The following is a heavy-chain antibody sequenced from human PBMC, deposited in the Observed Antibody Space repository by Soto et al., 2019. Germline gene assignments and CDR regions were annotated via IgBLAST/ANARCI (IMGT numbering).Heavy chain of an antibody. CDR1: GFSLSTSGMR. Sequence: SGPTLVNPTQTLTLTCTFSGFSLSTSGMRVSWIRQPPGKALEWLARIDWDDDKFYSTSLKTRLTISKDTSKNQVVLRMTNMEPLDTTTYYWARSYDSSGYYLDYWGQGTLVTVSS. V-gene: IGHV2-70*04. CDR3: ARSYDSSGYYLDY. J-gene: IGHJ4*02. D-gene: IGHD3-22*01. CDR2: IDWDDDK.